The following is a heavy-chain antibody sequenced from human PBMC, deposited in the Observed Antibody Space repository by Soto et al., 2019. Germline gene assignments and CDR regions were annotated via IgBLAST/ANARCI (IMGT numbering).Heavy chain of an antibody. J-gene: IGHJ4*02. CDR3: AKDQRSNGDYKDTYDY. D-gene: IGHD3-9*01. CDR1: GFTFSSYA. Sequence: GGSLRLSCAASGFTFSSYAMSWVRQAPGKGLEWVSAISGSGGSTYYADSVKGRFTISRDNSKNTLYLQMNSLRAEDTAVYYCAKDQRSNGDYKDTYDYWGQGTLVTGSS. V-gene: IGHV3-23*01. CDR2: ISGSGGST.